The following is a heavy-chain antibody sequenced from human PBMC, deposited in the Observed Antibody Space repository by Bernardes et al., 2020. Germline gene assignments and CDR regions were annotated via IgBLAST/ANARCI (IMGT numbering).Heavy chain of an antibody. Sequence: GGSLRLSCAASGFTFSSYWMSWVRQAPGKGLEWVANIKQDGSEKYYVDSVKGRFTISRDNAKNSLYLQMNSLRAEDTAVYYCARDNWGLYWYFDLWGRGTLVTVSS. CDR1: GFTFSSYW. V-gene: IGHV3-7*03. CDR2: IKQDGSEK. CDR3: ARDNWGLYWYFDL. J-gene: IGHJ2*01. D-gene: IGHD7-27*01.